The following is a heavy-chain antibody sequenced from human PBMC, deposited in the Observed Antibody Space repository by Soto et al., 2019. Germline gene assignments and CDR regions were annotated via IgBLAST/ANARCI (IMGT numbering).Heavy chain of an antibody. CDR3: ARGTMVRGTLDPGISGPLDY. J-gene: IGHJ4*02. CDR2: LGAGGDT. D-gene: IGHD3-10*01. CDR1: GFTVSSYD. V-gene: IGHV3-13*01. Sequence: EVQLVESGGGLVQPGGSLRLACAASGFTVSSYDMHWVRHVTGKGLEWVSTLGAGGDTYFPDSVKARFTISRDHAKNSLYLQMNNLGAGDTAVYYCARGTMVRGTLDPGISGPLDYWGQGTLVAVSS.